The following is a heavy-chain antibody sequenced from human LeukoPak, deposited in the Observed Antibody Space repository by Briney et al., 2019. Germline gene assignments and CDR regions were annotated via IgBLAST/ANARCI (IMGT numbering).Heavy chain of an antibody. CDR3: ARFGYSHGYGWGGGYYYYYMDV. J-gene: IGHJ6*03. Sequence: PGGSLRLSCAASGFSFSDFTMNWVRQAPGKGLEWVASISGDTGYIDYSDSLEGRFTITRDNAKNSVFLQMNTLRAEDTAVYYCARFGYSHGYGWGGGYYYYYMDVWGKGTTVTVSS. V-gene: IGHV3-21*01. CDR1: GFSFSDFT. CDR2: ISGDTGYI. D-gene: IGHD5-18*01.